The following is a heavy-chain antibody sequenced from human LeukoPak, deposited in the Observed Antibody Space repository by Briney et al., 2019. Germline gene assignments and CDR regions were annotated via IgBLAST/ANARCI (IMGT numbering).Heavy chain of an antibody. V-gene: IGHV3-23*01. CDR3: AKDQVGWTSSRFDP. CDR1: GFSISGYA. D-gene: IGHD6-6*01. J-gene: IGHJ5*02. Sequence: GASLRLSCAASGFSISGYAMSWVRQAPGKGLGGVSGINSNGNTYNADSVKGRFTISRDNSKNTLYLQMNSLRVEDTAVYYCAKDQVGWTSSRFDPWGQGTVVTVSS. CDR2: INSNGNT.